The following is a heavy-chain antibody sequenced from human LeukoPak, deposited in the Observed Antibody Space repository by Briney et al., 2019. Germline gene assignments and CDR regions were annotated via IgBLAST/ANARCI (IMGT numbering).Heavy chain of an antibody. V-gene: IGHV3-33*08. CDR1: GFTFSSYA. CDR3: ARDSQYYDFWSGYEDYYYYGMDV. J-gene: IGHJ6*02. D-gene: IGHD3-3*01. Sequence: GGSLRLSCAASGFTFSSYAMHWVRQAPGKGLEWVAVIWYDGSNKYYADSVKGRFTISRDNSKNTLYLQMNSLRAEDTAVYYCARDSQYYDFWSGYEDYYYYGMDVWGQGTTVTVSS. CDR2: IWYDGSNK.